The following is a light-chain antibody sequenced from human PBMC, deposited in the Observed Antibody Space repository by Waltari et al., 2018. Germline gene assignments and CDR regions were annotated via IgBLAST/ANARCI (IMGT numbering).Light chain of an antibody. V-gene: IGKV1-5*03. J-gene: IGKJ1*01. Sequence: CPSSQYSNSWLAWFPQKTGTAPKLLIYKASCLDSRVPTRFSVCGSATECTLTITSLPPDAFATSFCPHYENYSRWTFGQATKVE. CDR3: PHYENYSRWT. CDR1: QYSNSW. CDR2: KAS.